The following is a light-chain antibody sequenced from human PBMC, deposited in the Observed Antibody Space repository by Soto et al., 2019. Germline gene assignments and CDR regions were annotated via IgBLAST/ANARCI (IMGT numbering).Light chain of an antibody. V-gene: IGLV1-40*01. CDR3: QSYDSSLSGHVV. J-gene: IGLJ2*01. CDR2: GNT. CDR1: SSNIGAGYD. Sequence: QAVVTQPPSVSGAPGQRVTISCTGSSSNIGAGYDVHWYQQLPGTAPKLLIYGNTNRPSGVPDRFSGSKSGTSASLAITGLQPEDESDYYCQSYDSSLSGHVVFGGGTKLTVL.